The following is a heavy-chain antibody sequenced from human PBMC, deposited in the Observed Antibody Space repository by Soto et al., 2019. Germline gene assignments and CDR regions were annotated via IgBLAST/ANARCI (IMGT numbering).Heavy chain of an antibody. J-gene: IGHJ4*02. V-gene: IGHV3-30-3*01. CDR3: ARDYTPPSGYSYGIFDY. CDR2: ISYDGSNK. Sequence: GGSLRLSCAASGFTFSSYAMHWVRQAPGKGLEWVAVISYDGSNKYYADSVKGRFTISRDNSKNTLYLQMNSLRAEDTAVYYCARDYTPPSGYSYGIFDYWGQGTLVTVSS. CDR1: GFTFSSYA. D-gene: IGHD5-18*01.